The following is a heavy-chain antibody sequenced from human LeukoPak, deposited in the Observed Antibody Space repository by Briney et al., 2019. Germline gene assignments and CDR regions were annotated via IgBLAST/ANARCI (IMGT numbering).Heavy chain of an antibody. D-gene: IGHD2-15*01. Sequence: GGSLRLSCAASGFTFSDYYMGWIRQSPGKGLECISYISSSGGAIYYADSVEGRFTISRDNAKNSLYLQMNSLRAEDTAVYYCARARGSYAFDIWGQGTMVTVSS. CDR2: ISSSGGAI. CDR3: ARARGSYAFDI. J-gene: IGHJ3*02. V-gene: IGHV3-11*04. CDR1: GFTFSDYY.